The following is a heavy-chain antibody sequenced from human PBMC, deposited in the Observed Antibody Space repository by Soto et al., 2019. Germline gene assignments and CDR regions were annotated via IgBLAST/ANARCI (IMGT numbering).Heavy chain of an antibody. CDR2: IYHSGST. CDR3: ASLVGSRPLRAFQH. Sequence: PSETLSLTCAVSGGSISSSNWWSWVRQPPGKGLEWIGEIYHSGSTNYNPSLKSRVTISVDKSKNQFSLKLSSVTAADTAVYYCASLVGSRPLRAFQHWGQGTLVTVS. J-gene: IGHJ1*01. CDR1: GGSISSSNW. D-gene: IGHD3-10*01. V-gene: IGHV4-4*02.